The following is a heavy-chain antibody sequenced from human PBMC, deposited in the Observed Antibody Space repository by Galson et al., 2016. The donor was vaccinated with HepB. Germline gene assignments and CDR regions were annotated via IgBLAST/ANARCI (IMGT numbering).Heavy chain of an antibody. CDR1: GFAFSEYD. J-gene: IGHJ4*02. D-gene: IGHD6-19*01. Sequence: SLRLSCAASGFAFSEYDIHWVRQAAGKGLEWVSAMDILGDGYYSDSVKGRFTTTRENAKSSLYLHMNGLRAEDTALYYCAVIAVAGGTSDYWGQGTLVTVSS. CDR3: AVIAVAGGTSDY. V-gene: IGHV3-13*01. CDR2: MDILGDG.